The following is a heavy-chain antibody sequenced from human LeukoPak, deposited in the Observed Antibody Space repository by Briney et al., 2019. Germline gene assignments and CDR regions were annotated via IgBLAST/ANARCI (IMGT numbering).Heavy chain of an antibody. CDR1: GGSFSGYY. CDR2: IYFSGNT. V-gene: IGHV4-34*01. Sequence: ETSETLSLTCAVYGGSFSGYYWSWIRQPPGKGLEWIGSIYFSGNTYYNPSLKSRVTIFVDTSKNQFSLKLSSVTAADTALYSCATTPRVGSSHEPHWFDPWGQGTLVTVSS. J-gene: IGHJ5*02. CDR3: ATTPRVGSSHEPHWFDP. D-gene: IGHD6-6*01.